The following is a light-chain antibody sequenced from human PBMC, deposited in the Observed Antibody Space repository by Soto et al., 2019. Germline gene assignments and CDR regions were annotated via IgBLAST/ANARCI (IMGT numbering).Light chain of an antibody. V-gene: IGLV1-40*01. CDR3: QSYDSSLSGFYV. CDR2: GNI. J-gene: IGLJ1*01. CDR1: TSNIGAGYE. Sequence: QSLLTQPPSVSGAPGQRVTISRTGSTSNIGAGYEVHWYQQLPGTAPKLVISGNINRPSGVPDRFSGSKSGTSASLAITGLQAEDEADYYCQSYDSSLSGFYVFGTGTKVTVL.